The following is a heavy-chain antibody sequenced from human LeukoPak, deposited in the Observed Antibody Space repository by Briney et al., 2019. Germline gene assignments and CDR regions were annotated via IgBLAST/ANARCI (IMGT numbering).Heavy chain of an antibody. D-gene: IGHD3-22*01. V-gene: IGHV4-59*08. CDR2: IYDSGST. CDR3: ASHCLYDTSGEGTYYFDS. CDR1: GGSISSYY. Sequence: SETLSLTCTVSGGSISSYYWSWIRQPPGKGLERIGSIYDSGSTYYNPSLKSRVTISIDTSKNQFSLKLSSVTAAAKTFYYCASHCLYDTSGEGTYYFDSGGQGTLVTFSS. J-gene: IGHJ4*02.